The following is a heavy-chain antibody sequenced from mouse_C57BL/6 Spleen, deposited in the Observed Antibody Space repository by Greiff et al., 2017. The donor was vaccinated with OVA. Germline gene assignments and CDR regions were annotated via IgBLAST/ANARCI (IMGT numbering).Heavy chain of an antibody. V-gene: IGHV14-2*01. D-gene: IGHD1-1*01. J-gene: IGHJ1*03. Sequence: VHVKQSGAELVKPGASVKLSCTASGFNIKDYYMHWVKQRTEQGLEWIGRIDPEDGETKYAPKFQGKATITADTSSNTAYLQLSSLTSEDTAVYYCARSHYYGSSYWYFDVWGTGTTVTVSS. CDR3: ARSHYYGSSYWYFDV. CDR2: IDPEDGET. CDR1: GFNIKDYY.